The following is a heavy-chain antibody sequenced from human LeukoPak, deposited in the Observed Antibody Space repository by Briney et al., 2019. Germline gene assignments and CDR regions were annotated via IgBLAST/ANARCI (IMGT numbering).Heavy chain of an antibody. CDR1: GYTFTSYG. CDR2: ISAYNGNT. CDR3: ARDMMVVPAAMPYYYYGMDV. D-gene: IGHD2-2*01. V-gene: IGHV1-18*01. J-gene: IGHJ6*02. Sequence: ASVTVSCTASGYTFTSYGISWVRQAPGQGLEWMGWISAYNGNTNYAQKLQGRVTMTTDTSTSTAYMELRSLRSDDTAVYYCARDMMVVPAAMPYYYYGMDVWGQGTTVTVSS.